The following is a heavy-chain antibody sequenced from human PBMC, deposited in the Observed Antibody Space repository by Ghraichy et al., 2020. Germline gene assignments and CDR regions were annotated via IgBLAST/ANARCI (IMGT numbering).Heavy chain of an antibody. CDR3: AHLYDFLTAHPNKRYFDH. CDR1: GFSLSPSGVG. Sequence: SGPTLVNPTRTLTLSCTFSGFSLSPSGVGVAWIRQPPGKALEWLALIYWHDDKRYSPSLKSRITITKDTSKNQVVLRMTNMDPDDTATYYCAHLYDFLTAHPNKRYFDHWGQGTLVTVFS. CDR2: IYWHDDK. D-gene: IGHD3-9*01. J-gene: IGHJ4*02. V-gene: IGHV2-5*01.